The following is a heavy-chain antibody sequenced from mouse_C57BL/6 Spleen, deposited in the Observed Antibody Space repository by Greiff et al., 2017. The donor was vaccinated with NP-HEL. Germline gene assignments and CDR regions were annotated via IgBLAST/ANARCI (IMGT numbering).Heavy chain of an antibody. Sequence: VQLQQSGAELVKPGASVKISCKASGYAFSSYWMNWVKQRPGKGLEWIGQIYPGDGETNYNGKFKGKATLTSDKSSSTAYMQLSSLTSEDSAVYFCESGYYYGSTTYYAMDYWGQGTSVTVSS. J-gene: IGHJ4*01. V-gene: IGHV1-80*01. CDR1: GYAFSSYW. CDR3: ESGYYYGSTTYYAMDY. D-gene: IGHD1-1*01. CDR2: IYPGDGET.